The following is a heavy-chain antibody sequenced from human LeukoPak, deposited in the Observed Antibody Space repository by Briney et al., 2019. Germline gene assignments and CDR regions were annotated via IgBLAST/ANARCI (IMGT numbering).Heavy chain of an antibody. CDR1: GFTFSDYY. CDR3: ARAPFYDYVWGSYRFYFDY. J-gene: IGHJ4*02. D-gene: IGHD3-16*02. Sequence: PGGSLRLSCAASGFTFSDYYMSWIRQAPGKGLEWVSYISSSGSTIYYADSVKGRFTISGDNAKNSLYLQMNSLRAEDTAVYYCARAPFYDYVWGSYRFYFDYWGQGTLVTVSS. V-gene: IGHV3-11*01. CDR2: ISSSGSTI.